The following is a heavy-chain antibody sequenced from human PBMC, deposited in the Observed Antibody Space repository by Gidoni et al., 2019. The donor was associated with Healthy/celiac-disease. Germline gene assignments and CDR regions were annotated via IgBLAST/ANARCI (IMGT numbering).Heavy chain of an antibody. CDR3: ARDNIAVAGPFDY. Sequence: QVQLVESGGGVVQPGRSLRLSCAASGFTFSGYAMHWVRQAPGKGLEWVAVISYDGSNKYYADSVKGRFTISRDNSKNTLYLQMNSLRAEDTAVYYCARDNIAVAGPFDYWGQGTLVTVSS. D-gene: IGHD6-19*01. CDR2: ISYDGSNK. V-gene: IGHV3-30*04. CDR1: GFTFSGYA. J-gene: IGHJ4*02.